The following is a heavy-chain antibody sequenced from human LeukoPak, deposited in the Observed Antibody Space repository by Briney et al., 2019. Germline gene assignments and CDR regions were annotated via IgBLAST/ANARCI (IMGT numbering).Heavy chain of an antibody. CDR1: GFTFSSYA. CDR2: ISYDGSNK. Sequence: GKSLRLSCAASGFTFSSYAIHWVRQPPGKGLEWVALISYDGSNKYYADSVKGRFTISRDNSKNTLYLQMNSLRAEDTAVYYCAKVLEQLVPDYWGQGTLVTVSS. CDR3: AKVLEQLVPDY. D-gene: IGHD6-6*01. J-gene: IGHJ4*02. V-gene: IGHV3-30-3*01.